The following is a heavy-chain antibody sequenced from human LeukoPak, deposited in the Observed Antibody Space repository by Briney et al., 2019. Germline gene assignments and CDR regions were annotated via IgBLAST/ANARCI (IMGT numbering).Heavy chain of an antibody. CDR3: ARDTGGTDIVVVPAAPRRKVFPRYNWFDP. CDR1: GYTFTGYY. CDR2: INPNSGGT. J-gene: IGHJ5*02. V-gene: IGHV1-2*02. Sequence: ASVKVSCKASGYTFTGYYMHWVRQAPGQGLEWMGWINPNSGGTNYAQKFQGRVTMTRDTSISTAYMELSRLRSDDTAVYCCARDTGGTDIVVVPAAPRRKVFPRYNWFDPWGQGTLVTVSS. D-gene: IGHD2-2*01.